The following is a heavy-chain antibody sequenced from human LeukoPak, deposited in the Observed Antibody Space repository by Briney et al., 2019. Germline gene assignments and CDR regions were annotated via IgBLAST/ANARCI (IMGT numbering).Heavy chain of an antibody. D-gene: IGHD3-3*01. V-gene: IGHV1-2*02. Sequence: ASVKVSCKASGYTFTGYYMHWVRQAPGQGLEWMGWINPNSGGTNYSQKFQGRVTMTRDMSTSTVYMELSSLRSEDTAVYYCARDHLANLASRLFDPWGQGTLVTVSS. CDR2: INPNSGGT. CDR1: GYTFTGYY. J-gene: IGHJ5*02. CDR3: ARDHLANLASRLFDP.